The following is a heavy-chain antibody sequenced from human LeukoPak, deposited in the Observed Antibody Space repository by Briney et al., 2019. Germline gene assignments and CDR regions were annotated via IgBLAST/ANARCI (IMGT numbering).Heavy chain of an antibody. D-gene: IGHD3-16*01. J-gene: IGHJ4*02. V-gene: IGHV1-18*01. CDR1: GYTFDIYG. CDR3: ARDPPGLTLGSPGDY. CDR2: ISGYNGKT. Sequence: ASVKVSCKASGYTFDIYGISWVRQAPGQGLEWMGWISGYNGKTSYAQNFQGRITLTTDTSTTTTYMELRSLTSDDTAVYYCARDPPGLTLGSPGDYWGQGTLVIVSS.